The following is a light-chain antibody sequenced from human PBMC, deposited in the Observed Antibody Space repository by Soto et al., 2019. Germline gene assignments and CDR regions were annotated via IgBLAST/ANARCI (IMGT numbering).Light chain of an antibody. Sequence: EIVMTQSPATLSVSPGERATLSGRASQSVSSNLAWYQQKPGQAPRLFIYGASTRATGIPARFSGSGSGTEFTLTISSLQSDDFATYYCLQYNGYYRTFGQGTKVDI. V-gene: IGKV3-15*01. CDR1: QSVSSN. J-gene: IGKJ1*01. CDR2: GAS. CDR3: LQYNGYYRT.